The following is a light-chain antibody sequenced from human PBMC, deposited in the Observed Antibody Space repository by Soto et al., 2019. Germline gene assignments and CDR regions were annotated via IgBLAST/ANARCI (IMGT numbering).Light chain of an antibody. J-gene: IGKJ5*01. Sequence: EIVLTQSPVTVSVSPGESVTLSCRASQSVTRSLAWHQQIPGQAPRLLVYHASVRATGIPARFTGCGSGTEFSLTITNLQSEDFAIYFCQQYHDWPPITFGQGTRLEIK. CDR2: HAS. V-gene: IGKV3-15*01. CDR1: QSVTRS. CDR3: QQYHDWPPIT.